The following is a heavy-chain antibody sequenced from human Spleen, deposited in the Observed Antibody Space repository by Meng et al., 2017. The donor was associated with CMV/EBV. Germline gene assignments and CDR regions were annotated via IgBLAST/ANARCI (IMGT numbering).Heavy chain of an antibody. J-gene: IGHJ6*02. Sequence: SLKISCAASGFIFDDYAMHWVRQTPGKGLEWVSGINWNGGTMAYADSVRGRFIISRDNAKNSLYLQMNSLRGDDTALYYCAKGVVPTAIYYGMDVWGQGTTVTVSS. D-gene: IGHD2-2*01. CDR2: INWNGGTM. V-gene: IGHV3-9*01. CDR1: GFIFDDYA. CDR3: AKGVVPTAIYYGMDV.